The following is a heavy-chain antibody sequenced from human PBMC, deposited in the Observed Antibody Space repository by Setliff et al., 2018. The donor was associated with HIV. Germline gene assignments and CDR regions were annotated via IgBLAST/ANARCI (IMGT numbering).Heavy chain of an antibody. CDR1: GYTLTTYG. CDR3: ARDGYYYDSSGHLAYYFDY. D-gene: IGHD3-22*01. Sequence: ASVKVSCKASGYTLTTYGISWVRQAPGQGLEWMGWINTETGNPMYAQGFTGRFVFSLDTSVSTAYLQISSLKAEDIAVYYCARDGYYYDSSGHLAYYFDYWGQGTLVTV. CDR2: INTETGNP. V-gene: IGHV7-4-1*02. J-gene: IGHJ4*02.